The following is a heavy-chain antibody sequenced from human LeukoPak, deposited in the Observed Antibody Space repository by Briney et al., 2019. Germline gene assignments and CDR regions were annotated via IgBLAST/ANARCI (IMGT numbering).Heavy chain of an antibody. CDR3: ARLGAIAAAGTEWFDP. D-gene: IGHD6-13*01. Sequence: GESLKISCKGSGYSFTSYWIGWVRQMPGKGLEWMGIIYPGDSDTRYSPSFQGQVTISADKSISTAYLQWSSLKASDTAMYYCARLGAIAAAGTEWFDPWGQGTLVTVSS. CDR1: GYSFTSYW. CDR2: IYPGDSDT. V-gene: IGHV5-51*01. J-gene: IGHJ5*02.